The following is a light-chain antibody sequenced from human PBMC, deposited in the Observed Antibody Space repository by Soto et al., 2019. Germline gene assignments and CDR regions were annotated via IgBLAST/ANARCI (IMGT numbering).Light chain of an antibody. Sequence: DVQMTQSPSSLSASVGDRVTITCRASQSISTYLNWYQQKPGKAPELLIFATSILQSGVPSRFSGSAPRTEFTLTISSLPPEAFATCSCQRSYGTHQRLGQGITVDIK. CDR1: QSISTY. V-gene: IGKV1-39*01. CDR2: ATS. J-gene: IGKJ1*01. CDR3: QRSYGTHQR.